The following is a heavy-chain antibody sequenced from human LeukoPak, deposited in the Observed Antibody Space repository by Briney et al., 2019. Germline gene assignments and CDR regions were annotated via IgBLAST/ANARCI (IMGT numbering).Heavy chain of an antibody. CDR1: AFTFSSYW. V-gene: IGHV3-7*01. J-gene: IGHJ4*02. Sequence: GGSLRLACAASAFTFSSYWMGWVRQAPEQGLEWVANIKQDGSEKYYVDSGKGRFTISRDNAKNSLYLQMNSLRAEDTAVYYCAREGGYCSGGSCRPGSFDYWGQGTLVTVSS. CDR2: IKQDGSEK. D-gene: IGHD2-15*01. CDR3: AREGGYCSGGSCRPGSFDY.